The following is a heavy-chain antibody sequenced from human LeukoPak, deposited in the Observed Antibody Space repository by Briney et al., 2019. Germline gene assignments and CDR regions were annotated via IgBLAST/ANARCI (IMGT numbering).Heavy chain of an antibody. CDR1: GFTFSSYA. D-gene: IGHD3-3*01. J-gene: IGHJ4*02. V-gene: IGHV3-23*01. CDR3: AKPVRPEPPVGVVTPYYFDY. CDR2: ISGSGGST. Sequence: GGSLRLSCAASGFTFSSYAMSWVRQAPGKGLEWVSAISGSGGSTYYADSVKGRFTISRDNSKNTLYLQMNSLRAEDTAVYYCAKPVRPEPPVGVVTPYYFDYWGQGTLVTVSS.